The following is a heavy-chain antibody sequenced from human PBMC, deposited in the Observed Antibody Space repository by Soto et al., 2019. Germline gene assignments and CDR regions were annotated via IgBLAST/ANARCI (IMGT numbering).Heavy chain of an antibody. CDR1: GGSFSGYY. D-gene: IGHD3-10*01. J-gene: IGHJ4*02. CDR3: ARKPPGGY. CDR2: INHSGST. V-gene: IGHV4-34*01. Sequence: KPSETLSLTCAVYGGSFSGYYWSWIRQPPGKGLEWIWEINHSGSTNYNPSLKSRVTISVDTSKNQFSLKLSSVTAADTAVYYCARKPPGGYWGQGTLVTVSS.